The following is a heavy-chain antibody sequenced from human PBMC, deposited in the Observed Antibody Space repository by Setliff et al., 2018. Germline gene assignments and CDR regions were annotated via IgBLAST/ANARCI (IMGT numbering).Heavy chain of an antibody. Sequence: SETLSLPCTVSGGSINNYYWSWIRQPAGKGLEWIGRVYSNVGTNYNPSLKSRVTMSVDASKNQISLKLMSVTAADTAVYYCASRNSDGGPEYFQHWCQGALVTVSS. CDR3: ASRNSDGGPEYFQH. J-gene: IGHJ1*01. CDR2: VYSNVGT. D-gene: IGHD1-26*01. CDR1: GGSINNYY. V-gene: IGHV4-4*07.